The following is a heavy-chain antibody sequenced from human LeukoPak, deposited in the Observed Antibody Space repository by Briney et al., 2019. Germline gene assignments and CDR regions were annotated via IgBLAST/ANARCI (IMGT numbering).Heavy chain of an antibody. D-gene: IGHD3-22*01. CDR2: INPNSGGT. CDR1: GYTFTGYY. CDR3: ARTHYVSSGYYSVQLFDY. V-gene: IGHV1-2*02. J-gene: IGHJ4*02. Sequence: GASVKVSCKASGYTFTGYYMHWVRQAPGQGLEWMGWINPNSGGTNYAQKFQGRVTMTRDTSISTAYMELSRLRSDDTAVYYCARTHYVSSGYYSVQLFDYWGQGTLVTVSS.